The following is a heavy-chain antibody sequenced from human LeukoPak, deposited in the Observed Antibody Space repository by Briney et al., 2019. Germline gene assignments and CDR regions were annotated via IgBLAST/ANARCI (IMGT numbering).Heavy chain of an antibody. CDR3: ARGAPPQN. V-gene: IGHV4-59*12. CDR1: GGSISSYY. CDR2: IYYTGST. J-gene: IGHJ4*02. Sequence: SETLSLTCTVSGGSISSYYWSWIRQPPGKGLEWIACIYYTGSTNYNPSLKSRVTISIDTSKKHFSLKLTSVTAADTAVYYCARGAPPQNWGQGTLVTVSS.